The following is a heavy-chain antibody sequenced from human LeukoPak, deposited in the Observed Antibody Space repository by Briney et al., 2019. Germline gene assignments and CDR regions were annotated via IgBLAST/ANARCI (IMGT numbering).Heavy chain of an antibody. CDR3: ARTPQTYYYDSSGYPWEAFDI. CDR2: IKQDGSEK. V-gene: IGHV3-7*01. Sequence: QPGGSLRLSCAASGFTFSSYWMSWVRQAPGKGLEWVANIKQDGSEKYYVDSVKGRFTISRDNAKNSLYLQTNSLRAEDTAVYYCARTPQTYYYDSSGYPWEAFDIWGQGTMVTVSS. D-gene: IGHD3-22*01. CDR1: GFTFSSYW. J-gene: IGHJ3*02.